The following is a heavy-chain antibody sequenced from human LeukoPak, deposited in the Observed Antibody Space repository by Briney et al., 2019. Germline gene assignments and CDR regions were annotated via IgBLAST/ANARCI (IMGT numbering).Heavy chain of an antibody. V-gene: IGHV3-30*04. CDR1: GFTFSSYA. J-gene: IGHJ3*02. D-gene: IGHD3-22*01. CDR3: AREQTYYYDSSGPYDPDAFDI. Sequence: GGSLRLSCAASGFTFSSYAMHWVRQAPGKGLEWVAVISYDGSNRYYADSVKGRFTISRDNSKNTLYLQMNSLRAEDTAVYYCAREQTYYYDSSGPYDPDAFDIWGQGTMVTVSS. CDR2: ISYDGSNR.